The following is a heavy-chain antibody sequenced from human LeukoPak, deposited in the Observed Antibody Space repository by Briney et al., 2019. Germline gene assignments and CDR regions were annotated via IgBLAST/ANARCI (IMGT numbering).Heavy chain of an antibody. CDR3: ALLAVASDFDY. CDR2: IGSSGTTI. V-gene: IGHV3-48*03. CDR1: GFPFSTYE. D-gene: IGHD6-19*01. Sequence: GRSLRLSCAVSGFPFSTYEMNWVRQAPAKGLECVSNIGSSGTTIYYADSVKGRFPISRDNAKSSLYLQMNSLRVEDTAVYYCALLAVASDFDYWGQGALVTVSS. J-gene: IGHJ4*02.